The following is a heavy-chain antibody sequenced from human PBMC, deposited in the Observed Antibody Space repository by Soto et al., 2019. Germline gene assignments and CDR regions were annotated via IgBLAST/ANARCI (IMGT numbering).Heavy chain of an antibody. CDR1: GGSVSSGDYF. D-gene: IGHD3-10*01. CDR3: ARSPNYYYYGFDV. J-gene: IGHJ6*02. V-gene: IGHV4-61*08. CDR2: IYYSGST. Sequence: SETLSLTCTVSGGSVSSGDYFWSWLRQFPGKRLEWIAYIYYSGSTNYNPSLKSRATISVDTSKSQVSLTLTSMTAADAALYYCARSPNYYYYGFDVWGQGTAVTVSS.